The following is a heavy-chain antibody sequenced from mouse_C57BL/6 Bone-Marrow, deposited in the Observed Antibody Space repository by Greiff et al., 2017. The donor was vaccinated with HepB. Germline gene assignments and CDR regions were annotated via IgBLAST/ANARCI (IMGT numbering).Heavy chain of an antibody. D-gene: IGHD1-1*01. CDR3: AREGYYYGSSHWYFDV. J-gene: IGHJ1*03. Sequence: EVNVVESEGGLVQPGSSMKLSCTASGFTFSDYYMAWVRQVPEKGLEWVANINYDGSSTYYLDSLKSRFIISRDNAKNILYLQMSSLKSEDTATYYCAREGYYYGSSHWYFDVWGTGTTVTVSS. CDR2: INYDGSST. V-gene: IGHV5-16*01. CDR1: GFTFSDYY.